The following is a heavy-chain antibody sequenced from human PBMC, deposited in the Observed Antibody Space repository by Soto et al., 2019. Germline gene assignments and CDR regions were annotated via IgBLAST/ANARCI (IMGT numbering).Heavy chain of an antibody. Sequence: LSLTCTVSGGSISGYYWSWVRQPAGKGLEWVGRIYSDGTTNYSPSLKSRVTMSLDTSKDQFSLHLNSVTAADTAVYYCSRVGCSNSKCYTRGMDVWGQGTTVTVSS. CDR3: SRVGCSNSKCYTRGMDV. D-gene: IGHD2-2*01. J-gene: IGHJ6*02. CDR2: IYSDGTT. CDR1: GGSISGYY. V-gene: IGHV4-4*07.